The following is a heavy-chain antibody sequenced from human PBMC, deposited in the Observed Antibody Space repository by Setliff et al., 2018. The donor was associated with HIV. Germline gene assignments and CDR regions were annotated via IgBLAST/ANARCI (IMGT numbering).Heavy chain of an antibody. V-gene: IGHV5-51*01. Sequence: PGESLKISCKGSGYIFTTYWIGWVRQMPGKGLEWMGIVYPGDSDTRYSPSFQGQVTISADKSISTAYLQWSSLKASDTAMYYCARSGVATAGTPFIDYWGQGTLVTVSS. J-gene: IGHJ4*02. CDR2: VYPGDSDT. CDR1: GYIFTTYW. D-gene: IGHD6-13*01. CDR3: ARSGVATAGTPFIDY.